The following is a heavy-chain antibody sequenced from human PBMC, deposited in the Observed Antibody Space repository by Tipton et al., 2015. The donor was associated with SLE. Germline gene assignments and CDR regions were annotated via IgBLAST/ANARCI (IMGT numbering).Heavy chain of an antibody. V-gene: IGHV3-9*01. CDR2: ISWNSGSI. Sequence: SLRLSCAASGFTFDDYAMHWVRQAPGKGLEWVSGISWNSGSIGYADSVKGRFTISRDNAKNSLYLQMNSLRAEDTALYYCAKDIAPRFSDLGSYMDVWGKGTTVTVSS. CDR3: AKDIAPRFSDLGSYMDV. J-gene: IGHJ6*03. D-gene: IGHD3-3*01. CDR1: GFTFDDYA.